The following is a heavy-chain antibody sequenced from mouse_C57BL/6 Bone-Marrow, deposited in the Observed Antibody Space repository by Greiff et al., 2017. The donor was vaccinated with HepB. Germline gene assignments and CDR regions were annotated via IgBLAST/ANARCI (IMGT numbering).Heavy chain of an antibody. Sequence: QVQLQQPGAELVRPGSSVKLSCKASGYTFTSYWMHWVKQRPIQGLEWIGNIYPSDSETHYNHKFKDKATLTVDKSSSTAYMQLSSLTSEDSAVYYCARWNYYGSSYDDYWGQGTTLTVSS. CDR2: IYPSDSET. D-gene: IGHD1-1*01. V-gene: IGHV1-52*01. J-gene: IGHJ2*01. CDR1: GYTFTSYW. CDR3: ARWNYYGSSYDDY.